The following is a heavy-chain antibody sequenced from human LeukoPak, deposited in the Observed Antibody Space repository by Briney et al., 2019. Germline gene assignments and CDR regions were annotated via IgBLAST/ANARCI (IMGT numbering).Heavy chain of an antibody. CDR1: GVSISSYY. CDR2: IYYSGST. CDR3: ARDKRFGDFDY. Sequence: TSETLSLTCTVSGVSISSYYWSWIRQPPGKGLEWIGYIYYSGSTNYNPSLKSRVTISVDTSKNQFSLKLSSVTAADTAVYYCARDKRFGDFDYWGQGTLVTVSS. V-gene: IGHV4-59*01. J-gene: IGHJ4*02. D-gene: IGHD3-3*01.